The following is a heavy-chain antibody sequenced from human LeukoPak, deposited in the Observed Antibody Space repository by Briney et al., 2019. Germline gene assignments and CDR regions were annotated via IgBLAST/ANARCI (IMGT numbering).Heavy chain of an antibody. CDR2: ISGYNGNT. V-gene: IGHV1-18*01. D-gene: IGHD5-18*01. CDR1: GYTFTSYG. CDR3: ARDRTTGGYSFGYDY. J-gene: IGHJ4*02. Sequence: GASVKVSCKASGYTFTSYGISWVRQAPGQGLEWMGWISGYNGNTKHAQNLQSRVTMTTDTSTSSAYMELRSPRSDDTAVYYCARDRTTGGYSFGYDYWGQGTLVTVSS.